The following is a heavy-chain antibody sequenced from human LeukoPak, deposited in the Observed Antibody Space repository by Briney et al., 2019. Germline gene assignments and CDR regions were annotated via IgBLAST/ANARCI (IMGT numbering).Heavy chain of an antibody. J-gene: IGHJ3*02. V-gene: IGHV3-11*01. CDR1: GFTFSDSY. Sequence: PGGSLRLSCAGSGFTFSDSYMAWIRPTPGKGLQRVSYIRRGSDDKFYSDSVKGRFTISRDNGKNSLYLQMHSLTAEDTAVYYCAREFGISRAFDIWGQGTMVTVSS. CDR3: AREFGISRAFDI. D-gene: IGHD3-10*01. CDR2: IRRGSDDK.